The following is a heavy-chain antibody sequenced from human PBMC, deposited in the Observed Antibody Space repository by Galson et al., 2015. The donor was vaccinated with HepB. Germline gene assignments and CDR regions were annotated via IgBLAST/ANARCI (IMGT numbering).Heavy chain of an antibody. J-gene: IGHJ4*02. CDR3: AKAQRLSSDGVDY. V-gene: IGHV3-23*01. Sequence: SLRLSCAASGFMFSSYAMSWVRQAPGKGLEWVSGLSSGGGTTYYADSVKGRFTISRDNSKNTLYLQMNSLRAEDTAVYYCAKAQRLSSDGVDYWGQGTLVTVSS. D-gene: IGHD5-24*01. CDR2: LSSGGGTT. CDR1: GFMFSSYA.